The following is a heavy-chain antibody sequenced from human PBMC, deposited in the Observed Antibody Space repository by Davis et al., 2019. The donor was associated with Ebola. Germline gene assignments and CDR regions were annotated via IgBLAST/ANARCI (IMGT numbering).Heavy chain of an antibody. D-gene: IGHD7-27*01. J-gene: IGHJ4*02. CDR3: TRAPGDY. V-gene: IGHV1-18*01. CDR1: GYTFSSYG. CDR2: ISAVTGNT. Sequence: ASVKVSCKASGYTFSSYGFSWVRQVPGQGLEWMGWISAVTGNTEYAQRLQGRVTVTIDTSTSTAYMELTTLRYDDTAVYYCTRAPGDYWGQGTLVTVSS.